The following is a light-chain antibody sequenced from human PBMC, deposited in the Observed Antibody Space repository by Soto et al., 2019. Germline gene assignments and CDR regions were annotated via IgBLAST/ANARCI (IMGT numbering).Light chain of an antibody. J-gene: IGKJ4*01. CDR1: QSVSSSY. CDR2: GAS. CDR3: QQYGSSQT. V-gene: IGKV3-20*01. Sequence: IVLTQSPGTLSLSPGERATLSCRASQSVSSSYLAWYQQKPGQAPRLLIYGASSRATGIPDRFSGSGSGTDFTLTISRLEPEDFAVYYCQQYGSSQTFGGGTKVEIK.